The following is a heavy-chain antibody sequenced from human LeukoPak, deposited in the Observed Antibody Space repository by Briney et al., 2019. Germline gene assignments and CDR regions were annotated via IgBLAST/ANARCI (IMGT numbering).Heavy chain of an antibody. CDR3: ARLIIHYGDYNWFDP. CDR2: IKQDGSEK. CDR1: GFTFSSYA. J-gene: IGHJ5*02. Sequence: PGGSLRLSCAASGFTFSSYAMSWVRQAPGKGLEWVASIKQDGSEKYYVDSVKGRFTISRDNAKNSLYLQMNSLRAEDTAVYYCARLIIHYGDYNWFDPWGQGTLVTVSS. V-gene: IGHV3-7*01. D-gene: IGHD4-17*01.